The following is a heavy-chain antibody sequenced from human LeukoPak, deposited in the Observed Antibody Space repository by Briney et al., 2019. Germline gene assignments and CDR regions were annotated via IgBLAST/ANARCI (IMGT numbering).Heavy chain of an antibody. J-gene: IGHJ5*02. CDR1: GYTFTSYY. Sequence: ASVKVSCTASGYTFTSYYMHWVRQAPGQGLEWMGIINPSGGSTSYAQKFQGRVTMTRDTSTSTVYMELSSLRSEDTAVCYCVRDMSVVVVAATYWFDPWGQGALVTVSS. CDR2: INPSGGST. CDR3: VRDMSVVVVAATYWFDP. V-gene: IGHV1-46*01. D-gene: IGHD2-15*01.